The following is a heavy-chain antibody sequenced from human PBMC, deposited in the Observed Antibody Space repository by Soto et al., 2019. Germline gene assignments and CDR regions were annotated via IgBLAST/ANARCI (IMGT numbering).Heavy chain of an antibody. CDR2: INPSGGSA. CDR1: GYTFTSYY. CDR3: ARAPVRGSYTPKFSQH. J-gene: IGHJ1*01. Sequence: ASVKVSCKASGYTFTSYYMHWVRQAPGQGLEWMGIINPSGGSATYAQKFQGRVTMTTDTSTSTAYMELRSLRSDDPAVYYCARAPVRGSYTPKFSQHGGQGPLVPVSP. V-gene: IGHV1-46*01. D-gene: IGHD1-26*01.